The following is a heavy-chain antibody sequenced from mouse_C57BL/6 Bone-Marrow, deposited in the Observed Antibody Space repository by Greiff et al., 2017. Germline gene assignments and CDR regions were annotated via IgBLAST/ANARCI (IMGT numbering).Heavy chain of an antibody. CDR2: IYPRSGNT. V-gene: IGHV1-81*01. Sequence: QVQLQQSGAELARPGASVKLSCKASGYTFTSYGISWVKQRTGQGLEWIGEIYPRSGNTYYNEKFKGKVTLTADKSSSTAYMELRSLTSEDSAVYFCARGITAVFDYWGQGTTLTVSS. J-gene: IGHJ2*01. CDR3: ARGITAVFDY. D-gene: IGHD1-1*01. CDR1: GYTFTSYG.